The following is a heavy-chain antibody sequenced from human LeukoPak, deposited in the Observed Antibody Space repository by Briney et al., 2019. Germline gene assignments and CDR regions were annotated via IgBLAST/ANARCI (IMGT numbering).Heavy chain of an antibody. V-gene: IGHV1-18*01. CDR1: GHTFTSYG. J-gene: IGHJ6*03. CDR3: ARDSTRYYYMDV. Sequence: ASVKVSCKASGHTFTSYGISWVRQAPGQGLEWMGWISAYNGNTNYAQKLQGRVTMTTDTSTSTAYMELRSLRSDDTAVYYCARDSTRYYYMDVWGKGTTVTVSS. CDR2: ISAYNGNT. D-gene: IGHD3-3*02.